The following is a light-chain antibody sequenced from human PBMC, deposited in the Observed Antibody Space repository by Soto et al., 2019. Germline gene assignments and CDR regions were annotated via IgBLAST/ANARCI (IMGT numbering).Light chain of an antibody. CDR3: QQYNSYSPT. CDR2: DAS. V-gene: IGKV1-5*01. CDR1: QSISSW. J-gene: IGKJ1*01. Sequence: EIQMTQSPSTLSASVGDRFTITCMASQSISSWLAWYQQKPGKAPKLLIYDASSLESGVTSRFSGSGSGTEFTLTISSLQPDDFATYYCQQYNSYSPTFGPGTKVDIK.